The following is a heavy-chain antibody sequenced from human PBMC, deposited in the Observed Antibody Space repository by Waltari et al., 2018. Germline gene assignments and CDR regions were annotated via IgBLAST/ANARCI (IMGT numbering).Heavy chain of an antibody. CDR1: GFTFRSYW. J-gene: IGHJ4*02. D-gene: IGHD2-2*01. CDR3: ARGASTRGDY. V-gene: IGHV3-74*01. CDR2: IHSDGGST. Sequence: EVQLVESGGGLVQPGGSLRLSCAASGFTFRSYWFHWVRQVPGKGLVWVSRIHSDGGSTSYADSVKGRFIISRDNAKNTLYLQMNSLRAEDTAVYYCARGASTRGDYWGQGTLVTVSS.